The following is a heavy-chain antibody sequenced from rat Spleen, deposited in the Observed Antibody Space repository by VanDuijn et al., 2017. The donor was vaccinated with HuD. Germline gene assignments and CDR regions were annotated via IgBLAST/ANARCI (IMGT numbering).Heavy chain of an antibody. Sequence: EVHLVESGGGLVQPGGSLKLSCVASGFTFNNYWMTWIRQAPGKGLEWVASITPSGNFTPYRDSVKGRFAISRDNAKNILFLQMDSLRSEDTATYYCATTPGRPFAYWGQGTLVTVSS. D-gene: IGHD5-1*01. V-gene: IGHV5-31*01. CDR1: GFTFNNYW. CDR3: ATTPGRPFAY. CDR2: ITPSGNFT. J-gene: IGHJ3*01.